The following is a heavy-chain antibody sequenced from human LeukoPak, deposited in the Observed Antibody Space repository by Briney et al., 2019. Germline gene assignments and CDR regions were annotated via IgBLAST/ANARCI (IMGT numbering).Heavy chain of an antibody. CDR2: ISGSGGST. CDR1: GFTFSSYA. V-gene: IGHV3-23*01. CDR3: AKSSLEARYYDSSGYQDY. J-gene: IGHJ4*02. Sequence: GSLRLSCAASGFTFSSYAMSWVRQAPGKGLEWVSAISGSGGSTYYADSVKGRFTISRDNSKNTLYLQMNSLRAEDTAVYYCAKSSLEARYYDSSGYQDYWGQGTLVTVSS. D-gene: IGHD3-22*01.